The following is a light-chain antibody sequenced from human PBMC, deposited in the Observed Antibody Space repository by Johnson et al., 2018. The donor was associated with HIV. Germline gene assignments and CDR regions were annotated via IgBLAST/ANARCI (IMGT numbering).Light chain of an antibody. CDR3: GTWDTSLSAGV. J-gene: IGLJ1*01. Sequence: QPVLTQPPSVSAAPGQTVNISCSGNVSNIESYFVSWYQQLPGTAPKLLIYDNNKRPSGIPDRFSGSKSGTSATLGITGLQTGDEADYYCGTWDTSLSAGVFGPGTKVSVL. V-gene: IGLV1-51*01. CDR2: DNN. CDR1: VSNIESYF.